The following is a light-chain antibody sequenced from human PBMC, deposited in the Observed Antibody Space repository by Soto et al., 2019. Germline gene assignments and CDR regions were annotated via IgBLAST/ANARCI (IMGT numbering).Light chain of an antibody. Sequence: IVLTQSPATLSVSPGERATLSCRASQSVSSLLAWYQQKPRQAPRLLIYDTSTRATGIPARFSGSGSGTDFTLTISSLQSEDFAVYYCQQRSNWPMYTFGQGTKLEIK. CDR2: DTS. J-gene: IGKJ2*01. CDR3: QQRSNWPMYT. V-gene: IGKV3-15*01. CDR1: QSVSSL.